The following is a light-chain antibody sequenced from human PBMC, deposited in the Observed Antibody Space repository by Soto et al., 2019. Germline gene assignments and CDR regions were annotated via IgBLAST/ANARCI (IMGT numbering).Light chain of an antibody. CDR2: DAS. J-gene: IGKJ2*01. CDR3: QQRANWPYT. V-gene: IGKV3-11*01. Sequence: EIVLTQSPATLSLSPGERATLSCRASQSVNSDLAWYQQKPGQAPRLLIYDASNRATGIPARFSGSVSETDFTLTISSLEPEDFAVYYCQQRANWPYTFGQGTKLEIK. CDR1: QSVNSD.